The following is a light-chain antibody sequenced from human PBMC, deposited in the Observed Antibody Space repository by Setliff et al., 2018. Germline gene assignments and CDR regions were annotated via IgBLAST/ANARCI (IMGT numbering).Light chain of an antibody. J-gene: IGLJ1*01. Sequence: SVLAQPRSVSGSPGQSVSIPCTGTSSDVGGSNYVSWYQQHPGRAPKLMIYDVYRRPSGVPDRFSGSKSGNTASLTISGLQAEDEADYYCCSYVGSHTLRVFGTGTKVTVL. CDR2: DVY. V-gene: IGLV2-11*01. CDR1: SSDVGGSNY. CDR3: CSYVGSHTLRV.